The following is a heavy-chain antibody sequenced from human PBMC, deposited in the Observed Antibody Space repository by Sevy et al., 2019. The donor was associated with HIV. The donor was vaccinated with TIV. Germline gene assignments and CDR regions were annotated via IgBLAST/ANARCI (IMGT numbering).Heavy chain of an antibody. D-gene: IGHD3-10*01. CDR1: GFNIADYY. Sequence: GGSLRLSCTGSGFNIADYYMTWVRQAPGKGLDWVGFIITKNHGGTPEYGASVKGRFTISRDDSKNTIYLQMHSLKTEDTGIYYCARHAREAWRGSGVYYNVTDGFDPWGQETLVTVSS. CDR3: ARHAREAWRGSGVYYNVTDGFDP. V-gene: IGHV3-49*04. CDR2: IITKNHGGTP. J-gene: IGHJ5*02.